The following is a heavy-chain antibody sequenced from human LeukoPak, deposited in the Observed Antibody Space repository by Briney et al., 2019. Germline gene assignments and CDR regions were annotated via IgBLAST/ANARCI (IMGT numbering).Heavy chain of an antibody. CDR3: ARASSPNYGDYVYYYYYYMDV. CDR1: GGSFSGYY. J-gene: IGHJ6*03. D-gene: IGHD4-17*01. Sequence: SETLSLTCAVYGGSFSGYYWSWIRQPPGKGLEWIGEINHSGSTNYNPSLKSRVTISVATSKNQFSLKLSSVTAADTAVYYCARASSPNYGDYVYYYYYYMDVWGKGTTVTVSS. CDR2: INHSGST. V-gene: IGHV4-34*01.